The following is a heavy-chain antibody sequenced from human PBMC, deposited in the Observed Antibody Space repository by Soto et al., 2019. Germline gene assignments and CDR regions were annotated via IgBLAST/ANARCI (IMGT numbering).Heavy chain of an antibody. V-gene: IGHV4-59*08. CDR3: ARLGDYYQALDY. Sequence: TSQTLCLTYTVAGSPRSDYYWSWFRPPPGQGLEWVGYIYYTGTTTYNPSLKSRVTVSVDTSKSQFSLNLRSVTAADTAVYYCARLGDYYQALDYWGHGILVTVSS. D-gene: IGHD3-22*01. CDR2: IYYTGTT. CDR1: GSPRSDYY. J-gene: IGHJ4*01.